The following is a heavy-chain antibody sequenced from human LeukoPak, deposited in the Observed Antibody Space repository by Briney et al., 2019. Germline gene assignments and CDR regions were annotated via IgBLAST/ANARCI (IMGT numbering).Heavy chain of an antibody. J-gene: IGHJ4*02. CDR2: ISAYNGNT. D-gene: IGHD6-19*01. Sequence: GASVKVSCKASGGTFSSYAISWVRQAPGQGLEWMGWISAYNGNTNYAQKLQGRVTMTTDTSTSTAYMELRSLRSDDTAVYYCARDPEAGTADYWGQGTLVTVSS. V-gene: IGHV1-18*01. CDR1: GGTFSSYA. CDR3: ARDPEAGTADY.